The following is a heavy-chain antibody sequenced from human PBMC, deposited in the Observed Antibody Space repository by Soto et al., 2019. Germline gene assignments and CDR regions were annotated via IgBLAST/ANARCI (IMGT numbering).Heavy chain of an antibody. CDR1: GGSISSGGYY. V-gene: IGHV4-31*03. CDR3: ARARYQLLHPYYYGTDV. Sequence: SETLSLTCTVSGGSISSGGYYWSWIRQHPGKGLEWIGYIYYSGSTYYNPSLKSRVTISVDTSRNQVSLKLSSVTAADSAVYFCARARYQLLHPYYYGTDVWGQGTTVTVSS. D-gene: IGHD2-2*01. J-gene: IGHJ6*02. CDR2: IYYSGST.